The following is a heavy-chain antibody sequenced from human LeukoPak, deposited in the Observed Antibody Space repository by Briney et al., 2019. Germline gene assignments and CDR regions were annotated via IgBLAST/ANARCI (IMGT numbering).Heavy chain of an antibody. J-gene: IGHJ4*02. D-gene: IGHD5-18*01. Sequence: PGGSLRLSCAASGFTFSSYSMNWVRQAPGKGLEWVSSISSSSSYIYYADSVKSRFTISRDNAKNSQYLQMNSLRAEDTAVYYCARDRGSYGYWIDYWGQGTLVTVSS. V-gene: IGHV3-21*01. CDR2: ISSSSSYI. CDR3: ARDRGSYGYWIDY. CDR1: GFTFSSYS.